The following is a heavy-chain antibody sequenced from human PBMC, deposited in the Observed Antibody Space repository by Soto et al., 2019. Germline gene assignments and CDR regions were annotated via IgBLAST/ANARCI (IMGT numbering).Heavy chain of an antibody. CDR1: GFTFFSYA. D-gene: IGHD5-18*01. CDR3: AKVDTAMVVFDY. V-gene: IGHV3-23*01. Sequence: PGGSLRLSCAGSGFTFFSYAMISVRQAPGKGLEWVSAITGSGGSTYYADSVKGRVTISRDNSKNTLYLQLSSLRAEDTAVYYCAKVDTAMVVFDYWGRGTLVTVSS. CDR2: ITGSGGST. J-gene: IGHJ4*02.